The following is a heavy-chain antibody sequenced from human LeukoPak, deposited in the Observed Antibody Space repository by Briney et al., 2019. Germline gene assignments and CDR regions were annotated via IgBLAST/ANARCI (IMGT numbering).Heavy chain of an antibody. Sequence: GGSLRLSCAASGFTFSDYYMSWIRQAPGKGLEWVSYISSSRSYTNYADSVKGRFTISRDSAKNTLYLQMNSLRAEDTAVYYCARDGVPAAADYWGQGTVVTVSS. D-gene: IGHD2-2*01. CDR2: ISSSRSYT. V-gene: IGHV3-11*06. J-gene: IGHJ4*02. CDR1: GFTFSDYY. CDR3: ARDGVPAAADY.